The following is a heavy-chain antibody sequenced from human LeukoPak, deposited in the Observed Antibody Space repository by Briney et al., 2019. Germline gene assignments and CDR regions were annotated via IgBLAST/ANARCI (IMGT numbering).Heavy chain of an antibody. Sequence: SVKASCKASGGTFSSYAISWVRQAPGQGLEWMGGIIPIFGTANYAQKFQGRFTFTTDESTSTAYMELISLRSEDTAVYYCAKGRSNWVDYYYYMDVWGKGTTVTVSS. CDR1: GGTFSSYA. V-gene: IGHV1-69*05. CDR3: AKGRSNWVDYYYYMDV. J-gene: IGHJ6*03. CDR2: IIPIFGTA. D-gene: IGHD7-27*01.